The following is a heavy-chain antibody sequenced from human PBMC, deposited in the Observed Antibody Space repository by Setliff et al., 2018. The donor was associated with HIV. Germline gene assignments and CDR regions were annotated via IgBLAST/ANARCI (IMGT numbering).Heavy chain of an antibody. CDR1: GGSISSSNW. V-gene: IGHV4-4*02. J-gene: IGHJ4*02. D-gene: IGHD5-12*01. CDR2: IYHSGST. CDR3: ASRNLEMATITSYFDY. Sequence: SETLSLTCAVSGGSISSSNWWNWVRQAPGKGLERIGEIYHSGSTNYNPSLKSRVTISVDKSKNQFSLNLSSVTAADTAVYYCASRNLEMATITSYFDYWGQGTLVTVSS.